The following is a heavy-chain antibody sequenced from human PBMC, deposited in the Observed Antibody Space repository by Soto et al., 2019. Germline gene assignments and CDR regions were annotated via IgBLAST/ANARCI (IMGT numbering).Heavy chain of an antibody. V-gene: IGHV3-33*01. CDR3: ARDRAGYCSSTSCLIDY. Sequence: GGSLRLSCAASGFTFSSYGMHWVRQAPGKGLEWVAVIWYDGSNKYYADSVKGRFTISRDNSKNTLYLQMNGLRAEDTAVYYCARDRAGYCSSTSCLIDYWGQGTLVTVSS. D-gene: IGHD2-2*01. CDR2: IWYDGSNK. J-gene: IGHJ4*02. CDR1: GFTFSSYG.